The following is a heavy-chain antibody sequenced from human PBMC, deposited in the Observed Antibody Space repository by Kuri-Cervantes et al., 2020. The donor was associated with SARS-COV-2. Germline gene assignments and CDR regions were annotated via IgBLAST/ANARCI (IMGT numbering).Heavy chain of an antibody. CDR3: ARHYAFDRFLK. CDR1: GASISSSTYY. D-gene: IGHD3-9*01. J-gene: IGHJ4*01. Sequence: SETLSLTFTVAGASISSSTYYWGWIRQSPGKGLEWLGSIYESGDTSYSSSLKSRLRLSVDTSKNQFSLKLTSVTAADTAIYYCARHYAFDRFLKWGHGTQVTVSS. V-gene: IGHV4-39*01. CDR2: IYESGDT.